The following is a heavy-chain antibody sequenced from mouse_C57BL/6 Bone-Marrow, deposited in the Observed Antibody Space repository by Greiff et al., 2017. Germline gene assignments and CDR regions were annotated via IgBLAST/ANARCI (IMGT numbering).Heavy chain of an antibody. V-gene: IGHV1-18*01. CDR3: ARTPYGSSYVKDYFDY. CDR2: INPNNGGT. D-gene: IGHD1-1*01. CDR1: GYTFTDYN. J-gene: IGHJ2*01. Sequence: EVQLQQSGPELVKPGASVKIPCKASGYTFTDYNMDWVKQSHGKSLEWIGDINPNNGGTIYNQKFKGKATLTVDKSSSTAYMELRSLTSEDTAVYYCARTPYGSSYVKDYFDYWGQGTTLTVSS.